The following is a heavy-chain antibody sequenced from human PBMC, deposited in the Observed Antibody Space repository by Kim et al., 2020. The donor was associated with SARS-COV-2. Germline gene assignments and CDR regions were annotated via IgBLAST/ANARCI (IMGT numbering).Heavy chain of an antibody. CDR2: ISSSGSTI. Sequence: GGSLRLSCAASGFTFSSYEMNWVRQAPGKGLEWVSYISSSGSTIYYADSVKGRFTISRDNAKNSLYLQMNSLRAEDTAVYYCARDFGGRAVAGTEAFDIWGQGTMVTVSS. CDR1: GFTFSSYE. CDR3: ARDFGGRAVAGTEAFDI. J-gene: IGHJ3*02. V-gene: IGHV3-48*03. D-gene: IGHD6-19*01.